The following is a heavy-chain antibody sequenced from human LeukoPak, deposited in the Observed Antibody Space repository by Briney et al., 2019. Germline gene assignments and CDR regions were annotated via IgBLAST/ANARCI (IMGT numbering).Heavy chain of an antibody. D-gene: IGHD2-15*01. CDR3: ARPPGYCRTPRTHIGSCYYWYFAL. J-gene: IGHJ2*01. CDR2: MNPDSGET. Sequence: ASVKVSCKASGYTFNSYEINWVRQATGQRLAWMGWMNPDSGETGYAQKFQGRVTMTRDTSISTAYMELSGLSSEDTAVYYCARPPGYCRTPRTHIGSCYYWYFALWGRGTLVTVSS. CDR1: GYTFNSYE. V-gene: IGHV1-8*01.